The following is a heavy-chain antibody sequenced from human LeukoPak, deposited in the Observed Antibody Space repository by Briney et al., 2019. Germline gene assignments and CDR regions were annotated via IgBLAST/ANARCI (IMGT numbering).Heavy chain of an antibody. CDR3: ARDGPNYYDSSGYYTFGCDY. V-gene: IGHV1-8*01. J-gene: IGHJ4*02. CDR1: GYTFTSYD. Sequence: ASVKVSCKASGYTFTSYDINWVRQATGRGLEWMGWMNPNSGNTGYAQKFQGRVTMTRNTSISTAYMELSSLRSEDTAVYYCARDGPNYYDSSGYYTFGCDYWGQGTLVTVSS. D-gene: IGHD3-22*01. CDR2: MNPNSGNT.